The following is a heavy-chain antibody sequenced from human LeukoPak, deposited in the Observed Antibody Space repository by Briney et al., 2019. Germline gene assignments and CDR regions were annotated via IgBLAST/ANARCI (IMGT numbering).Heavy chain of an antibody. V-gene: IGHV4-59*08. J-gene: IGHJ4*02. Sequence: SETLSLTCTVSGVSIIGYSCGWIRQPPGKGLEWIGYIYYSGSTNYNPSLKSRVTISVDTSKNQFSLKLSSVTAADTAVYYCARSVDGYNFGYWGQGTLVTVSS. CDR3: ARSVDGYNFGY. CDR1: GVSIIGYS. D-gene: IGHD5-24*01. CDR2: IYYSGST.